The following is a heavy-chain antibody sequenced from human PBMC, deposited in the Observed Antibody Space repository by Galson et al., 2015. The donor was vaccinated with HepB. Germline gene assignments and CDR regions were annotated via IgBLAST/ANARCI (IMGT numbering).Heavy chain of an antibody. CDR1: GFTFSNYA. Sequence: SLRLSCAASGFTFSNYAMSWVRQAPGKGLEWVSVISGSGVSTYYADSVKGRFTISRDNSKNTLYVQMNSLRAEDTAVYYCAKRGFSYGLTSGSYDFWGQGTLVNVSS. CDR2: ISGSGVST. J-gene: IGHJ4*02. CDR3: AKRGFSYGLTSGSYDF. V-gene: IGHV3-23*01. D-gene: IGHD5-18*01.